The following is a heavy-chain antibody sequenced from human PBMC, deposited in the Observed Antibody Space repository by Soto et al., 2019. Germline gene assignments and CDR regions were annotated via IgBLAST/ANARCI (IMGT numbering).Heavy chain of an antibody. CDR1: GFTFSGSA. J-gene: IGHJ4*02. CDR3: TRLHTTTSADY. D-gene: IGHD4-17*01. CDR2: IRSKANSYAT. V-gene: IGHV3-73*01. Sequence: GGSLRLSCAASGFTFSGSAMHWVRQASGKGLEWVGRIRSKANSYATAYAASVKGRFTISREDSKNTAYLQMNSLKTEDTAVYYCTRLHTTTSADYWGQGTLVTVSS.